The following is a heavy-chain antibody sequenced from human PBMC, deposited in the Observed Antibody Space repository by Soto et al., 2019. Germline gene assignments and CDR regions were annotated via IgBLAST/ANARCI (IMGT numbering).Heavy chain of an antibody. CDR2: ISSRGSSI. CDR1: GFTFSDNY. V-gene: IGHV3-11*01. Sequence: VQLVESGGGLVKPGGSRRLSCAASGFTFSDNYMSWIRQAPGKGLEWVSYISSRGSSIYYADSVKGRFTISRDNAKNSLYLQMNSLRAEDTAVYYCARDPPSATIDYFDYWGQGTLVTVSS. D-gene: IGHD5-12*01. CDR3: ARDPPSATIDYFDY. J-gene: IGHJ4*02.